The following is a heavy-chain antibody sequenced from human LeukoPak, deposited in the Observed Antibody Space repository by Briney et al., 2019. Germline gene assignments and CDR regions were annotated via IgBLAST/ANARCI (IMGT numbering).Heavy chain of an antibody. J-gene: IGHJ6*03. CDR2: IYYSGST. Sequence: PSETLSLTCTVSGGSISSYYWSWIRQPPGKGLEWIGYIYYSGSTNYNPSLKSRVTISVDTSKNQSSLKLSSVTAADTAVYYCARVRGSYYPLGYYYYMDVWGKGTTVTVSS. V-gene: IGHV4-59*01. CDR1: GGSISSYY. D-gene: IGHD3-10*01. CDR3: ARVRGSYYPLGYYYYMDV.